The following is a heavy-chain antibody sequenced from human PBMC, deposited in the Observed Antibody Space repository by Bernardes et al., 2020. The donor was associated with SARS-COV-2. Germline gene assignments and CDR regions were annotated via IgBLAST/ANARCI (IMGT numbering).Heavy chain of an antibody. CDR1: GGSISSGYS. J-gene: IGHJ4*02. CDR2: IYHSGTT. D-gene: IGHD6-19*01. Sequence: SETLSLTCAVSGGSISSGYSWSWIRQPPGKGLEWIAYIYHSGTTYYNPSPKSRVTMSVDKSKNQFSLNLSSVTATDTAVYYCARGSGWLHFDNWGQGTLVTVSS. CDR3: ARGSGWLHFDN. V-gene: IGHV4-30-2*01.